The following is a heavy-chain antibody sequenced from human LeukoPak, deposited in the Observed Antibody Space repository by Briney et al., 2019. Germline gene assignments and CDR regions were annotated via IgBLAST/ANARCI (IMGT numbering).Heavy chain of an antibody. D-gene: IGHD6-19*01. V-gene: IGHV1-18*01. Sequence: ASVKVSCKASGGTFSNSAISWVRQAPGQGLEWMGWISAYNGNTNYAQKLQGRVTMTTDTSTSTAYMELRSLRSDDTAVYYCARQRDPYSSGWYKDYWGQGTLVTVSS. CDR3: ARQRDPYSSGWYKDY. CDR1: GGTFSNSA. J-gene: IGHJ4*02. CDR2: ISAYNGNT.